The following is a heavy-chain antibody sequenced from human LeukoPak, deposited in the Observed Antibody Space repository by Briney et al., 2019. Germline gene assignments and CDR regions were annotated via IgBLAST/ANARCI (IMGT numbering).Heavy chain of an antibody. CDR1: GFTFSGSA. V-gene: IGHV3-73*01. Sequence: GGSLRLSCAASGFTFSGSAMHWVRQASGKGLEWVGRIRGKGNNYATAYAASVEGRFTISTDDSKNTAYLQMNSLDTEDTAVYYCTRLYDSGFDYWGQGTLVTASS. J-gene: IGHJ4*02. D-gene: IGHD3-10*01. CDR2: IRGKGNNYAT. CDR3: TRLYDSGFDY.